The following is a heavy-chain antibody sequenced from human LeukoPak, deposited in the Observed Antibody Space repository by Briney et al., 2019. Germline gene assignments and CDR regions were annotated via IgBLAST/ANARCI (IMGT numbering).Heavy chain of an antibody. Sequence: PGGSLRLSCAASGFTFSSYAMSWVRQAPGKGLEWVSAISGSGGSTYYADSVKGRFTISRDNSKNTLYLQMNSLRAEDTAVYYCAKDRVWFGELFXLSHXFDPWGQGTLVXVSS. V-gene: IGHV3-23*01. D-gene: IGHD3-10*01. CDR3: AKDRVWFGELFXLSHXFDP. CDR2: ISGSGGST. CDR1: GFTFSSYA. J-gene: IGHJ5*02.